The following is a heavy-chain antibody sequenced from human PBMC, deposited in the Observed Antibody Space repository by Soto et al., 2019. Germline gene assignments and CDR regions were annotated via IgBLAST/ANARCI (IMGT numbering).Heavy chain of an antibody. CDR3: ARVGGGYCSGGSCSNGGMDV. J-gene: IGHJ6*02. CDR1: GSTFSSYG. Sequence: GGSLRLSCAASGSTFSSYGMHWVRQAPGKGLEWVAVIWYDGSNKYYADSVKGRFTISRDNSKNTLYLQMNSLRAEDTAVYYCARVGGGYCSGGSCSNGGMDVWGQGTTVTVSS. CDR2: IWYDGSNK. V-gene: IGHV3-33*01. D-gene: IGHD2-15*01.